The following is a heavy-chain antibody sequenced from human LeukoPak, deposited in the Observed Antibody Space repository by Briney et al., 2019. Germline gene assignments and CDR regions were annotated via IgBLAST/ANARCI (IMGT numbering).Heavy chain of an antibody. V-gene: IGHV3-21*01. CDR1: GFTLSSYN. D-gene: IGHD2-2*01. Sequence: GGSLRLSCVASGFTLSSYNMKWVRQAPGKRLEWVSSISWRSSDIEYADSVKGRFTISRDIDKKSLYLQMNSLRAEDTAVYYCARDIVVLPTAMEGHDAFDIWGQGTMVTVSS. CDR3: ARDIVVLPTAMEGHDAFDI. J-gene: IGHJ3*02. CDR2: ISWRSSDI.